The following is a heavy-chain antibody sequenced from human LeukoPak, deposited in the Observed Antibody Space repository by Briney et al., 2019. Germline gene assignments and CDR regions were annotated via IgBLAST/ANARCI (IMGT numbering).Heavy chain of an antibody. V-gene: IGHV4-59*01. CDR2: IHYSGNT. Sequence: SETLSLTCIVSGGSIRNYYWNWIRQSPGKGLEWIGFIHYSGNTRYRPTLRSRVTMSVDTSKNQFSLKLTAVTAADTAVYYCARGGDSSGYLNHYYYGMDVWGQGTTVTVSS. CDR1: GGSIRNYY. CDR3: ARGGDSSGYLNHYYYGMDV. J-gene: IGHJ6*02. D-gene: IGHD3-22*01.